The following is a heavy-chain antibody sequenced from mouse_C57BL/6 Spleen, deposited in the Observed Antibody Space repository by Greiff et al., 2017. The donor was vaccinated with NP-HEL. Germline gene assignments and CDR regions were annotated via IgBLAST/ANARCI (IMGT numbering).Heavy chain of an antibody. CDR3: ASNYYGSSGYYAMDY. V-gene: IGHV1-55*01. CDR1: GYTFTSYW. CDR2: IYPGSGST. Sequence: VQLQQPGAELVKPGASVKMSCKASGYTFTSYWITWVKQRPGQGLEWIGDIYPGSGSTNYNEKFKSKATLTVDTSSSTAYMQLSSLTSEDSAVYYCASNYYGSSGYYAMDYWGQGTSVTVSS. J-gene: IGHJ4*01. D-gene: IGHD1-1*01.